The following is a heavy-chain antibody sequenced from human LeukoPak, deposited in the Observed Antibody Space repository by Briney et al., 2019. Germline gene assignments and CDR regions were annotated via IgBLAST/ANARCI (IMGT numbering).Heavy chain of an antibody. CDR3: AREVDTAMVTRCDY. CDR2: IYHSGST. CDR1: GYSISSGYY. J-gene: IGHJ4*02. V-gene: IGHV4-38-2*02. Sequence: PSETLSLTCAVSGYSISSGYYWGWIRQPPGKGLEWIGSIYHSGSTYYNPSLKSRVTISVDTSKNQFSLKLSSVTAADTAVYYCAREVDTAMVTRCDYWGQGTLVTVSS. D-gene: IGHD5-18*01.